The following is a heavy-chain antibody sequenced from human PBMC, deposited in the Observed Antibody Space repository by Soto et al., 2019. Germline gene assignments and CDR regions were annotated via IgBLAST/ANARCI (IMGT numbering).Heavy chain of an antibody. CDR2: INPNSGGT. V-gene: IGHV1-2*04. CDR3: ARGYCTNGVCYDAFDI. CDR1: GYTFTGYY. Sequence: ASVKVSCKASGYTFTGYYMHWVRQAPGQGLEWMGWINPNSGGTNYAQKFQGWVTMTRDTSIRTAYMELSRLRSDDTAVYYCARGYCTNGVCYDAFDIWGQGTRVTVSS. J-gene: IGHJ3*02. D-gene: IGHD2-8*01.